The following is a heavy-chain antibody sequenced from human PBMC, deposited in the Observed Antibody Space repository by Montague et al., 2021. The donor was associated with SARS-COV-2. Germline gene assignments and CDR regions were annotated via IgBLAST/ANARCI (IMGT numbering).Heavy chain of an antibody. CDR3: ARATSVRGAVNWFDP. V-gene: IGHV4-59*02. Sequence: SETLSLTCIVSGSSVRSYYWSWIRQPPGKGLEWIAYINYSGGTNYNPSLKSRVTISVDTSKNHFSLQLRSVTPADTAVYFCARATSVRGAVNWFDPWGQGTLVTVSS. CDR1: GSSVRSYY. D-gene: IGHD3-10*01. CDR2: INYSGGT. J-gene: IGHJ5*02.